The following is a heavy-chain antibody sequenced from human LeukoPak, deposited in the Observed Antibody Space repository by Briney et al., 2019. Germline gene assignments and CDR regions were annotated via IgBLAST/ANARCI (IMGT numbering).Heavy chain of an antibody. Sequence: KPSETLSLTCAVYGGSFSGYYWSWIRQPAGKGLEWIGRIYTSGSTNYNPSLKSRVTMSLDTSKNQFSLKLSSVTAADTAVYYCASTRTGYYSYWGQGTLVTVSS. CDR1: GGSFSGYY. V-gene: IGHV4-59*10. J-gene: IGHJ4*02. D-gene: IGHD3-22*01. CDR3: ASTRTGYYSY. CDR2: IYTSGST.